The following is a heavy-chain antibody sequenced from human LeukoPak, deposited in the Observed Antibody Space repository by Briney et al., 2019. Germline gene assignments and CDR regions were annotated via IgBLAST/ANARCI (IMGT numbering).Heavy chain of an antibody. V-gene: IGHV3-74*01. Sequence: GGSLRLSCAASGFTFSSYWMHWVRQAPGEGLVWVSHINSDGSSTSYADSVRGRFTISRDNAKNTLYLQMNSLRAEDTAVYYCVSSYDYYYYGLDVWGQGTTVTVSS. J-gene: IGHJ6*02. CDR3: VSSYDYYYYGLDV. CDR2: INSDGSST. CDR1: GFTFSSYW. D-gene: IGHD1-26*01.